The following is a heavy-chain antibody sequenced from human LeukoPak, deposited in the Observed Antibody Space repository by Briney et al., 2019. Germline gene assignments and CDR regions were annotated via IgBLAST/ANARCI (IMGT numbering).Heavy chain of an antibody. J-gene: IGHJ4*02. CDR2: LSGSGDST. Sequence: PGGSLRLSCAASGFPLSSYAMSWVRLAPGKGLEWVSALSGSGDSTYYADSVKGRFTISRDNSKNTLYLQMNSLRAEDTAVYYCAKDVWPGYDAPGDYWGQGTLVTVSS. CDR3: AKDVWPGYDAPGDY. V-gene: IGHV3-23*01. D-gene: IGHD3/OR15-3a*01. CDR1: GFPLSSYA.